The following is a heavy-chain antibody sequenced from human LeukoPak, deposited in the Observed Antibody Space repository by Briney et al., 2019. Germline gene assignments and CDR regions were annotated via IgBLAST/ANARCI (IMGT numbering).Heavy chain of an antibody. V-gene: IGHV3-7*01. Sequence: GGSLRLSCAASGFTFSTYSLNWVRQAPGKGLEWVANIKEDGSEKHYVDSVKGRFTISRDNAKNSLFLQMNSLRVEDTAVYYCARDSGFIAEWGQGTLVTVSS. CDR3: ARDSGFIAE. CDR1: GFTFSTYS. CDR2: IKEDGSEK. J-gene: IGHJ4*02. D-gene: IGHD6-13*01.